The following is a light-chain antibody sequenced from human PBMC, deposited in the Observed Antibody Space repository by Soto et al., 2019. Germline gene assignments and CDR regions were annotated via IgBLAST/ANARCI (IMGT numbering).Light chain of an antibody. J-gene: IGKJ5*01. Sequence: EIVLTQSPGTLSLSPGERATLSCRSSQSVSSSYLAWYQQKPGQPPRLLIYDASNRATGIPARFSGSGSGTDFTLTISSLEPEDFAVYYCQQRSNWPPATFGQGTRLEI. CDR1: QSVSSSY. V-gene: IGKV3D-20*02. CDR2: DAS. CDR3: QQRSNWPPAT.